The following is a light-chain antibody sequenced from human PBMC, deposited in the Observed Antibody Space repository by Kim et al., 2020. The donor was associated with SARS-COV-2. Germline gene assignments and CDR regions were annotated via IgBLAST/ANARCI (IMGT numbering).Light chain of an antibody. CDR3: CSYAGSSTWV. CDR2: EDN. CDR1: SSDVGSYHL. J-gene: IGLJ3*02. Sequence: GQSITISCTGTSSDVGSYHLVSWYQQHPGKAPKFMIYEDNKRPSGVSNRFSGSKSGNTASLTISGLQAEDEADYYCCSYAGSSTWVFGGGTQLTVL. V-gene: IGLV2-23*01.